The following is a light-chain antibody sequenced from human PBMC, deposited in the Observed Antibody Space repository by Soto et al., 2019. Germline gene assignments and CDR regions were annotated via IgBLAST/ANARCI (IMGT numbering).Light chain of an antibody. CDR3: CSYAGSYTYV. V-gene: IGLV2-11*01. J-gene: IGLJ1*01. CDR1: SSDVGGYNY. Sequence: QSALTQPRSVSGSPGQSVTISCTGTSSDVGGYNYVAWYQQHPGKSPKLLIYDVSKRPSGVPDRFSGSKSGNTASLTISWLQAEDAADYYCCSYAGSYTYVFGTGTKLTVL. CDR2: DVS.